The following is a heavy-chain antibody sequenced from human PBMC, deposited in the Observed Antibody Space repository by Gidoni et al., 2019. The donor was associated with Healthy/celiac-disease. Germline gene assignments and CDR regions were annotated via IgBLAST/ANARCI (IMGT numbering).Heavy chain of an antibody. D-gene: IGHD2-15*01. J-gene: IGHJ5*02. CDR2: ISAYNGNT. Sequence: SVKVSCKASGYTFTSYGISWVRQAPGQGLEWMGWISAYNGNTNYAQKLQGRVTMTTDTSTSTAYMELRSLRSDDTAVYYCARDGVVVVVANHGGWLDPWGQGTRVTVSS. CDR3: ARDGVVVVVANHGGWLDP. V-gene: IGHV1-18*01. CDR1: GYTFTSYG.